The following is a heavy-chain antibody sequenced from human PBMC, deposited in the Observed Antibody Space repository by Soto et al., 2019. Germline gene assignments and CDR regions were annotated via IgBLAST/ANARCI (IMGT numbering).Heavy chain of an antibody. D-gene: IGHD3-22*01. J-gene: IGHJ4*02. CDR3: ARGHDSSDC. CDR1: GASISSGGYS. V-gene: IGHV4-30-2*01. CDR2: IYHSGTT. Sequence: QLQLQESGSGLVKPSQTLSLTCAVSGASISSGGYSWSWIRQPPGKGLEWIGYIYHSGTTYYNPSLKSRVTISIDTSKNQFSLKLSSVTAADTAMYYCARGHDSSDCWGQGTLVTVS.